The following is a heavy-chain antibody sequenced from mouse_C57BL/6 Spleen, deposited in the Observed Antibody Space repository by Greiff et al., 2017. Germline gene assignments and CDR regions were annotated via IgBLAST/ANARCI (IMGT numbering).Heavy chain of an antibody. V-gene: IGHV5-12*01. CDR2: ISNGGGST. CDR1: GFTFSDYY. J-gene: IGHJ1*03. CDR3: ARHGAYYSNYGYFDV. D-gene: IGHD2-5*01. Sequence: EVHLVESGGGLVQPGGSLKLSCAASGFTFSDYYMYWVRQTPEKRLEWVAYISNGGGSTYYPDTVKGRFTISRDNAKNTLYLQMSRLKSEDTAMYYCARHGAYYSNYGYFDVWGTGTTVTVSS.